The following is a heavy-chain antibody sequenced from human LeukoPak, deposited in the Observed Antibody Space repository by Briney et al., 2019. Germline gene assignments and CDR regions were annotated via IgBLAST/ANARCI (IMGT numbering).Heavy chain of an antibody. Sequence: TAGGSLRLSCAASGFTFSSYSMNWVRQAPGKGLEWVSSISSSSSYIYYADSVKGRFTISRDNAKNSLYLQMNSLRAEDTAVYYCAREWSRFTPPDYWGQGTLVTVSS. CDR3: AREWSRFTPPDY. CDR2: ISSSSSYI. J-gene: IGHJ4*02. V-gene: IGHV3-21*01. CDR1: GFTFSSYS. D-gene: IGHD2-8*01.